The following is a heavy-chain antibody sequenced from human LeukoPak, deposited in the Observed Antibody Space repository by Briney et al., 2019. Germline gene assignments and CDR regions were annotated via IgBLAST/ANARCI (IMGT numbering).Heavy chain of an antibody. V-gene: IGHV3-21*01. CDR3: AREVACSSTSCYIP. Sequence: GGSLRLSCAASGFTFSSYSMNWVRQAPGKGLEWVSSISSSSSYIYYADSVKGRFTISRGNAKNSLYLQMNSLRAEDTAVYYCAREVACSSTSCYIPWGQGTLVTVSS. CDR2: ISSSSSYI. CDR1: GFTFSSYS. J-gene: IGHJ5*02. D-gene: IGHD2-2*02.